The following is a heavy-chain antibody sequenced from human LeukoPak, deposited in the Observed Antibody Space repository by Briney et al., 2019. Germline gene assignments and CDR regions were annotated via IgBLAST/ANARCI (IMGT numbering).Heavy chain of an antibody. V-gene: IGHV3-74*01. CDR1: GFTFSNSW. CDR2: INADGSTA. D-gene: IGHD1-14*01. Sequence: GGSLRLSCAASGFTFSNSWVHWVRQAPGKGLVWVSLINADGSTATYADSAKGRFTISRDNARNTLSLQMNSLTIEDTAVYYCVVVVEPPDSDGFDVWGQGTLITVSS. CDR3: VVVVEPPDSDGFDV. J-gene: IGHJ3*01.